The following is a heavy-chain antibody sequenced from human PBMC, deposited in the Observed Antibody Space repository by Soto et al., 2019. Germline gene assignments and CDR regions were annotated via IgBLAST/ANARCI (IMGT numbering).Heavy chain of an antibody. CDR2: IIPIFGTA. V-gene: IGHV1-69*13. J-gene: IGHJ4*02. D-gene: IGHD3-22*01. CDR1: GATFSSYA. Sequence: GASVKVSGKASGATFSSYAISWVRQAPGQGLEWMGGIIPIFGTANYAQKFQGRVTITADESTSTAYMELSSLRSEDTAVYYCARGGYYDSSGYYPADYWGQGTLVTVSS. CDR3: ARGGYYDSSGYYPADY.